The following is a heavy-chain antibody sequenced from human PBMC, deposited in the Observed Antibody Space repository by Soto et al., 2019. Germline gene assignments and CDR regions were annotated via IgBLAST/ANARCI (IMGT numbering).Heavy chain of an antibody. CDR2: INYSDIT. CDR1: GGSINSGGYY. CDR3: ATGDYNNSWNDGHYDY. J-gene: IGHJ4*02. Sequence: PSETLSLTCTVSGGSINSGGYYWSWIRQHPGKGLEWIGYINYSDITNYNPSLKSRVTISVDTTKNQFSLKLSSVTAADTAVYYCATGDYNNSWNDGHYDYWGQGALVTVSS. V-gene: IGHV4-61*08. D-gene: IGHD3-16*01.